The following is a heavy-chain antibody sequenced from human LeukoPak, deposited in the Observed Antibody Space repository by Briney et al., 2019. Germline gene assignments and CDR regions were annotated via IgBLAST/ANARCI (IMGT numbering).Heavy chain of an antibody. V-gene: IGHV4-61*01. Sequence: SETLSLTCTVSGGSVISDSYYWSWIRQPPGKGLEWIAYISYSGSTNYNPSLKTRVTISVDTPKNQFSLKLTSVTAADSAVYYCARGLTLGHGPFDPWGQGTLVTVSS. CDR1: GGSVISDSYY. D-gene: IGHD3-16*01. CDR2: ISYSGST. J-gene: IGHJ5*02. CDR3: ARGLTLGHGPFDP.